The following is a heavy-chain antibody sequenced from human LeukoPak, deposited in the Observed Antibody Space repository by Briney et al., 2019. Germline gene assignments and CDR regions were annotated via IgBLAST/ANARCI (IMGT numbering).Heavy chain of an antibody. J-gene: IGHJ4*02. Sequence: PSETLSLTCTVSGGSISSYYWSWIRQPAGKGLEWIGRIYTSGSTYYNPSLKSRVTISVDTSKNQFSLKLSSVTAADTAVYYCARSHEYSSGWYFDYWGQGTLVTVSS. CDR1: GGSISSYY. D-gene: IGHD6-19*01. CDR2: IYTSGST. V-gene: IGHV4-4*07. CDR3: ARSHEYSSGWYFDY.